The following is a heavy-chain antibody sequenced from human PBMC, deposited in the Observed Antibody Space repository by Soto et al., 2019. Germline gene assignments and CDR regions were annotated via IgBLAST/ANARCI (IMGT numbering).Heavy chain of an antibody. CDR1: GFSLSTGGVG. Sequence: QITLKESGPTLVKPTQTLTLTCTFSGFSLSTGGVGVGWIRQPPGKALERLALIYWDDDKRYSPSLKSRLTITKDTSKDQVVLTITNMDPVDTATYYCVHSRCGGDCLQSYSSHYYYGMDVWGQGTTVTVSS. V-gene: IGHV2-5*02. CDR3: VHSRCGGDCLQSYSSHYYYGMDV. J-gene: IGHJ6*02. CDR2: IYWDDDK. D-gene: IGHD2-21*02.